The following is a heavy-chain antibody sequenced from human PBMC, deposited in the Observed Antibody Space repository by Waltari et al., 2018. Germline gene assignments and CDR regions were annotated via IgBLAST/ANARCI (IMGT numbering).Heavy chain of an antibody. CDR1: GYSFTNYG. J-gene: IGHJ2*01. CDR2: ISAYNGNR. CDR3: ARVAYCGGDCYYWYFDL. D-gene: IGHD2-21*01. V-gene: IGHV1-18*01. Sequence: QVHLLQSGPEVKKPGASVKVSCKASGYSFTNYGISWVRQAPGQGLEWMGWISAYNGNRNYAQKLQGRVTMTTDTSTRTAYMELRNLRSDDTAVYYCARVAYCGGDCYYWYFDLWGRGTLVTVSS.